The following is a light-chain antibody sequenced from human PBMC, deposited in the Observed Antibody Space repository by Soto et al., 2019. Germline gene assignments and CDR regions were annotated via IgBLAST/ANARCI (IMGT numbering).Light chain of an antibody. V-gene: IGLV2-14*01. CDR1: SSDIGDYNY. J-gene: IGLJ1*01. Sequence: QSALTQPASVSGSPGQSITVSCTGTSSDIGDYNYVSWYQHHPGKAPQLIIYEVNLRPSGVSDRFSASKSGDTASLTISGLQAGDEADYYCCSYSTSNTHNYVFGTGTKVTVL. CDR2: EVN. CDR3: CSYSTSNTHNYV.